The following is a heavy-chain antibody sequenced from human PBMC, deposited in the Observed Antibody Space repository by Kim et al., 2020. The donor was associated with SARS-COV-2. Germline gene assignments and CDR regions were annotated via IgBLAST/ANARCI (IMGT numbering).Heavy chain of an antibody. Sequence: SETLSLTCTVSGGSVSSGSYYWSWIRQPPGKGLEWIGYIYYSGSTNYNPSLKSRVTISVDTSKNQFSLKLSSVTAADTAVYYCARPGIAENGMDVWGQGTTVTVSS. CDR3: ARPGIAENGMDV. CDR1: GGSVSSGSYY. D-gene: IGHD6-13*01. CDR2: IYYSGST. V-gene: IGHV4-61*01. J-gene: IGHJ6*02.